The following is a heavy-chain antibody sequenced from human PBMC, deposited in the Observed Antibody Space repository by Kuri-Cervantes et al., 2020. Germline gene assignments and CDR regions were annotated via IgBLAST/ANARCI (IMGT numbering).Heavy chain of an antibody. Sequence: SETLSLTCVVFGYSISRGYHWGWIRQPPGKGLEWIGSASHSDNTLHNPPLKSRVTILIDTSKNQFPLKLSSVTAADTALYYCARHGDYRFDPWGQGVLVTVSS. CDR1: GYSISRGYH. V-gene: IGHV4-38-2*01. CDR2: ASHSDNT. D-gene: IGHD4-17*01. CDR3: ARHGDYRFDP. J-gene: IGHJ5*02.